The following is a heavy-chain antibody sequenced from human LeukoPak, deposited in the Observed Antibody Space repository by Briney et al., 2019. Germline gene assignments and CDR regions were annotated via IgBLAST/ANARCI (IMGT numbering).Heavy chain of an antibody. Sequence: GGSLRLSCAASGFTFSSYAMSWVRQAPGKGLQWVSTISNSDGNTYYADSVKGRFTISRDNSKNTLYLQMNSLTAEDTAIYYCAKAGGSYFPPNWFDPWGQGTLVTVSS. D-gene: IGHD1-26*01. CDR3: AKAGGSYFPPNWFDP. CDR2: ISNSDGNT. CDR1: GFTFSSYA. J-gene: IGHJ5*02. V-gene: IGHV3-23*01.